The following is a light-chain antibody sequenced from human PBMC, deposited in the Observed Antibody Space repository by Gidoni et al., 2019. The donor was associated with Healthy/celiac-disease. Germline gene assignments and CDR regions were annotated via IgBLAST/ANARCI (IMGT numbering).Light chain of an antibody. CDR2: EVS. V-gene: IGLV2-14*01. J-gene: IGLJ2*01. Sequence: QSALTPPPSVSAAPGQSITISCTGTSSDVGGYNYVSWYQQHPGKAPKLMIYEVSNRPSGVSNRFSGSKSGNTASLTISGLQAEDEADYYCSSYTSSSTLDVVFGGGTKLTVL. CDR3: SSYTSSSTLDVV. CDR1: SSDVGGYNY.